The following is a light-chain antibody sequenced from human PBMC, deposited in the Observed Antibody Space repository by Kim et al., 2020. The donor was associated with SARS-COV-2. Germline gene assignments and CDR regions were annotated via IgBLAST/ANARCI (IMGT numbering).Light chain of an antibody. CDR2: DVS. J-gene: IGLJ2*01. V-gene: IGLV2-14*03. CDR1: SSDVGAYNY. CDR3: SSYTSSSTVV. Sequence: QSALTQPASVSGSPGQSITISCTGTSSDVGAYNYVSWYQQHPGKVPKLLIYDVSNRPSGVSNRFSGSKSGNTASLTISGLQAEDEADYHYSSYTSSSTVVFGGGTQLTVL.